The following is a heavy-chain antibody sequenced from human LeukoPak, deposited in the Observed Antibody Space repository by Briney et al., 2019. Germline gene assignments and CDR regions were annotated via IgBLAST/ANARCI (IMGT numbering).Heavy chain of an antibody. CDR1: GYTFTGYY. J-gene: IGHJ5*02. V-gene: IGHV1-2*02. D-gene: IGHD3-10*01. Sequence: ASVKVSCKASGYTFTGYYMHRVRQAPGQGLERMGWINLNSGGTNYAQKFQGRVTMTRDTSISTAYMELSRLRSDDTAVYYCARAYGSGSYSANWFDPWGQGTLVTVSS. CDR3: ARAYGSGSYSANWFDP. CDR2: INLNSGGT.